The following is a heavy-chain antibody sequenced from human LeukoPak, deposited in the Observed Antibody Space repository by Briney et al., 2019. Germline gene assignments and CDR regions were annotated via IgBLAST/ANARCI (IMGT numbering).Heavy chain of an antibody. CDR1: GGTFSSYA. Sequence: SVKVSYKASGGTFSSYAISWVRQAPGQGLEWMGRIIPILGIANYAQKFQGRVTITADKSTSTAYMELSSLRSEDTAVYYCASFARILARIEGGARAAFDIWGQGTMVTVSS. D-gene: IGHD1-26*01. CDR3: ASFARILARIEGGARAAFDI. CDR2: IIPILGIA. J-gene: IGHJ3*02. V-gene: IGHV1-69*04.